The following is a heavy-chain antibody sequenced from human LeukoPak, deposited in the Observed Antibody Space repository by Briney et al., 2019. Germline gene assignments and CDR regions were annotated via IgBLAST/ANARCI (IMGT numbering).Heavy chain of an antibody. J-gene: IGHJ4*02. V-gene: IGHV3-23*01. CDR2: ISGSGGST. D-gene: IGHD6-13*01. Sequence: GGSLRLSCAASGFTFSDYWMHWVRHTPEKGLEWVSAISGSGGSTYYADSVKGGFTISRDNSKNTLYLQMNSLRAEDTAVYYCATAGRDSSSWYGTFDYWGQGTLVTVSS. CDR1: GFTFSDYW. CDR3: ATAGRDSSSWYGTFDY.